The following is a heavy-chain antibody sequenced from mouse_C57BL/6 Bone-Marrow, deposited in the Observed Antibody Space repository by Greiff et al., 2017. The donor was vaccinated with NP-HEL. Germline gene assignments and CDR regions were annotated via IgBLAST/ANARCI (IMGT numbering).Heavy chain of an antibody. CDR1: GFTFSSYA. D-gene: IGHD3-2*02. J-gene: IGHJ4*01. CDR3: ARYSSGY. Sequence: DVKLVESGGGLVKPGGSLKLSCAASGFTFSSYAMSWVRQTPEKRLEWVATISDGGSYTYYPDNVKGRFTISRDNAKNNLYLQMSHLKSEDTAMYYCARYSSGYWGQGTSVTVSS. CDR2: ISDGGSYT. V-gene: IGHV5-4*03.